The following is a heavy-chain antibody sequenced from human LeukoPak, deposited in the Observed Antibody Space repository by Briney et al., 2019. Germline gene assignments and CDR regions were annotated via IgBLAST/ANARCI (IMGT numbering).Heavy chain of an antibody. CDR2: INPNSGGT. Sequence: ASVKVSCKASGYTFTGYYMHWVRQAPGQGLEWMGWINPNSGGTNYAQKFQGRATMTRDTSISTAYMELSRLRSDDTAVYYCARDRPYSGYDPFDYWGQGTLVTVSS. V-gene: IGHV1-2*02. CDR1: GYTFTGYY. D-gene: IGHD5-12*01. CDR3: ARDRPYSGYDPFDY. J-gene: IGHJ4*02.